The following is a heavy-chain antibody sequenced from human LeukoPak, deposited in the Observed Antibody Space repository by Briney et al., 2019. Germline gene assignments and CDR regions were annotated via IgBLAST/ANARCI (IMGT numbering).Heavy chain of an antibody. D-gene: IGHD2-2*01. CDR3: AKARRDCSSTSCHSHQQQPDP. V-gene: IGHV3-23*01. CDR1: GFTFSSYA. J-gene: IGHJ5*02. Sequence: QSGGSLRLSCAASGFTFSSYAMSWVRQAPGKGLEWVSAISGSGGSTYYADSVKGRFTISRDNSKNTLYLQMNSLRAEDTAVYYCAKARRDCSSTSCHSHQQQPDPWDQGTLVTVSS. CDR2: ISGSGGST.